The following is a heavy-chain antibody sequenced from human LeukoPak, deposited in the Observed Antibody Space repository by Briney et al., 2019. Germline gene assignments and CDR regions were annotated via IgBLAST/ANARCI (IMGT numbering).Heavy chain of an antibody. D-gene: IGHD1-26*01. CDR1: GFTVSSSY. J-gene: IGHJ4*02. CDR3: ARESGSYGLDY. CDR2: FYSGGST. V-gene: IGHV3-53*01. Sequence: GGSLRLSCAASGFTVSSSYMSWVRQAPGKGLEWVSVFYSGGSTYYADSVKGRFTISRDISKNTLYLQMNSLRAEDTAVYYCARESGSYGLDYWGQGTLVTVSS.